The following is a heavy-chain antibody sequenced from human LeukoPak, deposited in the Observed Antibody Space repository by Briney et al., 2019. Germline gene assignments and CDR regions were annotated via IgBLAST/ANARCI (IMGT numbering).Heavy chain of an antibody. CDR1: GYTFTSYG. CDR3: ARAGVVAAAPPHFDY. CDR2: ISAYNGNT. D-gene: IGHD2-15*01. V-gene: IGHV1-18*01. Sequence: ASVKVSCKASGYTFTSYGISWVRQAPGQGLEWMGWISAYNGNTNYAQKLQGRVTMTTDTSTSTAYMELWSLRSDDTAVYYCARAGVVAAAPPHFDYWGQGTLVTVSS. J-gene: IGHJ4*02.